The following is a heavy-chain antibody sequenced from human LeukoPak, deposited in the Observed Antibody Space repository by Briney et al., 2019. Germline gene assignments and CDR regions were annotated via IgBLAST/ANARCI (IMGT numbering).Heavy chain of an antibody. CDR3: ARAPSEIGGYYPEYFRH. J-gene: IGHJ1*01. Sequence: GGSLRLSCAAAGFTFSNYWMHWVRQAPGKELVWVSRIKSDGRTNYADSVMGRFTISRDNAKNTVSLQMNSLRAEDTGVYYCARAPSEIGGYYPEYFRHWGQGTLVTVSS. D-gene: IGHD3-22*01. V-gene: IGHV3-74*01. CDR2: IKSDGRT. CDR1: GFTFSNYW.